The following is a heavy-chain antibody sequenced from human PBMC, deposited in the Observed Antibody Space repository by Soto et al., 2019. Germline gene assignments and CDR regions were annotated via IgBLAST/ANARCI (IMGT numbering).Heavy chain of an antibody. CDR2: ISSSSSYT. D-gene: IGHD3-22*01. J-gene: IGHJ4*02. CDR3: ARAGNYYDSSGYYYFDY. V-gene: IGHV3-11*06. Sequence: GGSLRLSCAASGFTFSDYYMSWIRQAPGKGLEWVSYISSSSSYTNYADYVKGRFTISRDNAKNSLYLQMNSLRAEDTAVYYCARAGNYYDSSGYYYFDYWGQGTLVTVSS. CDR1: GFTFSDYY.